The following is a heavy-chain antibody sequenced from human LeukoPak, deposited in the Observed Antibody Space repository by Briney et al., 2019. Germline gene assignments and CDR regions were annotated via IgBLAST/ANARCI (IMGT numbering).Heavy chain of an antibody. CDR3: ARGLRYGDV. CDR1: GGSISSYY. Sequence: SETLSLTCTVSGGSISSYYWSWIRQPPGKGLEWIGYIYYSGSTNYNPSLKSRVTMSVDTSKNQLSLKLSSVTAADTAVYYCARGLRYGDVWGKGTTVTVSS. J-gene: IGHJ6*04. D-gene: IGHD1-14*01. CDR2: IYYSGST. V-gene: IGHV4-59*08.